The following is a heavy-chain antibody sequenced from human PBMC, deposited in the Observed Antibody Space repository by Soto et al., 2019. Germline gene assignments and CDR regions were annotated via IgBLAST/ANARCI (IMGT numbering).Heavy chain of an antibody. J-gene: IGHJ4*02. CDR2: ISAHSGNT. CDR1: GYTFISYA. V-gene: IGHV1-18*01. Sequence: QVQLVQSEGEVKKPGASVKISCRASGYTFISYAINWLRQAPGQGLEWMGWISAHSGNTNYAQKVQGRVTMTTDTSTSTAYMELRSLRSDDTAIYYCARIAASGIVHDFDFWGQGTLVTVSS. D-gene: IGHD6-13*01. CDR3: ARIAASGIVHDFDF.